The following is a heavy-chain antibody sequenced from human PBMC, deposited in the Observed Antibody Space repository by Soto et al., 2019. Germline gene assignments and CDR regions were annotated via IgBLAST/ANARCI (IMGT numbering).Heavy chain of an antibody. CDR1: RYTFISYD. CDR2: MNPNSGNT. J-gene: IGHJ5*02. CDR3: ARGDRIAARNWFDP. Sequence: ASMKVSCKASRYTFISYDINWVRQATGQGLEWMGWMNPNSGNTGYAQKFQGRITMTRNTSINTAYMELSSLRSEDTAVYYCARGDRIAARNWFDPWGQGTLVTVSS. V-gene: IGHV1-8*01. D-gene: IGHD6-6*01.